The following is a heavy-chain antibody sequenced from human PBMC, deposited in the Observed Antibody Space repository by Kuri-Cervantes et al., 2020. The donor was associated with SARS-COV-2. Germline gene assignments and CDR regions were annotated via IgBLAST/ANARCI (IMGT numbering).Heavy chain of an antibody. Sequence: GGSLRLSCAASGFTFSGSAMHWVRQASGKGLEWVGRIRSKANSYATAYAASVKGRFTISRDDSKNTAYLQMNSLKTEDTAVYYCARPFTRDYYYYYGMDVWGQGTTVTVSS. J-gene: IGHJ6*02. CDR3: ARPFTRDYYYYYGMDV. V-gene: IGHV3-73*01. CDR1: GFTFSGSA. CDR2: IRSKANSYAT.